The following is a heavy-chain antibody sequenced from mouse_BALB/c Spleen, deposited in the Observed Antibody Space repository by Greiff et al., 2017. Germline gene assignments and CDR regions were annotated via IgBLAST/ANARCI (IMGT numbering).Heavy chain of an antibody. CDR3: ARLRSGYAMDY. V-gene: IGHV5-17*02. D-gene: IGHD1-1*01. CDR2: ISSGSSTI. CDR1: GFTFSSFG. J-gene: IGHJ4*01. Sequence: EVQLVESGGGLVQPGGSRKLSCAASGFTFSSFGMHWVRQAPEKGLEWVAYISSGSSTIYYADTVKGRFTISRDNPKNTLFLQMTSLRSEDTAMYYCARLRSGYAMDYWGQGTSVTVSS.